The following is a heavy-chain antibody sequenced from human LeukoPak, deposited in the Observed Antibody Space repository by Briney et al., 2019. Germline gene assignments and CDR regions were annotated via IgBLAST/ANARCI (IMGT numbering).Heavy chain of an antibody. CDR1: GFTFSSYA. D-gene: IGHD6-19*01. CDR3: ARQTVAGSLVDY. CDR2: ISYDGSNK. J-gene: IGHJ4*02. V-gene: IGHV3-30-3*01. Sequence: GGSLRLSCAASGFTFSSYAMHWVRQAPCKGLEWVAVISYDGSNKYYADSVKGRFTISRDNSKNTLYLQMNSLRAEDTAVYYCARQTVAGSLVDYWGQGTLVTVSS.